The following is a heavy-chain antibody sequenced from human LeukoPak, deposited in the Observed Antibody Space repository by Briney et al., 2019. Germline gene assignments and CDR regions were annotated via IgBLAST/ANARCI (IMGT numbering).Heavy chain of an antibody. J-gene: IGHJ3*02. CDR3: ARGVQLWYTAAAFDI. CDR1: GFTFSSYS. Sequence: GGSLRLSCAASGFTFSSYSMNWVRQAPGKGLEWVSSISSSSSYIYYADSVKGRFTISRDNAKNSLYLQMNSLRAEDTAVYYCARGVQLWYTAAAFDIWGQGTMVTVSS. V-gene: IGHV3-21*01. CDR2: ISSSSSYI. D-gene: IGHD5-18*01.